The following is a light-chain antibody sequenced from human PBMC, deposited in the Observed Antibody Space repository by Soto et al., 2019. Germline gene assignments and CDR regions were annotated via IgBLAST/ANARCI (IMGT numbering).Light chain of an antibody. J-gene: IGLJ2*01. Sequence: QSALTQPPSASGSPGESVTMSCTGTSSDVGGYNYVSWYQQHPGKAPKLMIYEVSNRPSGVSNRFSGSKSGNTASLTISGLQAEDEADYYCSSYTSSSTLDVVFGGGTKLTVL. CDR3: SSYTSSSTLDVV. V-gene: IGLV2-14*01. CDR1: SSDVGGYNY. CDR2: EVS.